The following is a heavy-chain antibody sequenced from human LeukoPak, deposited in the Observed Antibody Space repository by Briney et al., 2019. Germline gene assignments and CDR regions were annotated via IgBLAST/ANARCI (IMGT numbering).Heavy chain of an antibody. D-gene: IGHD3-10*01. J-gene: IGHJ4*02. CDR3: ARDPRVTDYGSGSYYNVDFDY. V-gene: IGHV3-74*01. CDR2: INSDGSST. CDR1: GLTFSGYW. Sequence: GGSLRLSCAASGLTFSGYWMHWVRQAPGKGLLWVSRINSDGSSTAYADSVKGRFTISRDNAKNTLYLQMNSLRAEDTAVYYCARDPRVTDYGSGSYYNVDFDYWGQGTLVTVSS.